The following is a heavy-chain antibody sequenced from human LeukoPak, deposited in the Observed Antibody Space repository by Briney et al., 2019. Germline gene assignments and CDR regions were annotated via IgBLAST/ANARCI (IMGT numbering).Heavy chain of an antibody. CDR3: ARRGHYYGSGSYYNGSGSYWYFDL. CDR1: GSSFTSYW. D-gene: IGHD3-10*01. CDR2: IYPGDSDT. J-gene: IGHJ2*01. V-gene: IGHV5-51*01. Sequence: NTGASLQISCKGSGSSFTSYWIGWVRQLPGKGLEWMGIIYPGDSDTRYSPSFQGQVTISADKSISTAYLQWSSLKASDTAMYYCARRGHYYGSGSYYNGSGSYWYFDLWGRGTLVTVSS.